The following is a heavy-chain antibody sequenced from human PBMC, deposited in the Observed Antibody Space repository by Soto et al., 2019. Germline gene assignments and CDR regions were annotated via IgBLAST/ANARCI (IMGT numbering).Heavy chain of an antibody. Sequence: QVQLQQWGAGLLKPSETLSLTCAVYGGSFSGYYWSWIRQPPGKGLEWIGEINHSGSTNYNPSLKSRVTISVDTSKNQFSLKLSSVTAADTAVYYCAREPDDARNYYYYMDVWGKGTTLTVSS. CDR2: INHSGST. J-gene: IGHJ6*03. V-gene: IGHV4-34*01. CDR1: GGSFSGYY. CDR3: AREPDDARNYYYYMDV.